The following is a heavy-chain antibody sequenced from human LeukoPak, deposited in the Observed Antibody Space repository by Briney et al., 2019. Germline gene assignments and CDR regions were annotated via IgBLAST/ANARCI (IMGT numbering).Heavy chain of an antibody. V-gene: IGHV1-69*05. J-gene: IGHJ4*02. Sequence: SVKVSCKASGGTFSSYAISWVRQAPGQGLEWMGRIIPIFGTANYVQKFQGRVTITTDESTSTAYMELSSLRSEDTAVYYCARERGGGTYYYDSWGQGTLVTVSS. D-gene: IGHD3-22*01. CDR2: IIPIFGTA. CDR3: ARERGGGTYYYDS. CDR1: GGTFSSYA.